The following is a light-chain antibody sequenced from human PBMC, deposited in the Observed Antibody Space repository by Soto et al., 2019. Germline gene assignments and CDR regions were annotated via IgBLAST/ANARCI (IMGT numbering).Light chain of an antibody. CDR1: QSVSSSY. Sequence: EIVLTQSPGTLSLSPGERATLSCRASQSVSSSYLAWYQQKPGQAPRLLIYGASSRATCIPDRFSGSGSGTDFTLTISRLEPEDFAVDYCQQYGSPRTVGEGTKVEIK. J-gene: IGKJ1*01. CDR3: QQYGSPRT. CDR2: GAS. V-gene: IGKV3-20*01.